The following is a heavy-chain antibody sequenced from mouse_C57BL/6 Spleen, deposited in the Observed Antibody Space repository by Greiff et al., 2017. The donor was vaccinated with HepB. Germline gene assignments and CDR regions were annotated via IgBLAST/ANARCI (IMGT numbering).Heavy chain of an antibody. V-gene: IGHV5-4*01. J-gene: IGHJ4*01. CDR3: ARDRDGSSYDYAMDY. CDR2: ISDGGSYT. D-gene: IGHD1-1*01. CDR1: GFTFSSYA. Sequence: VQLKESGGGLVKPGGSLKLSCAASGFTFSSYAMSWVRQTPEKRLEWVATISDGGSYTYYPDNVKGRFTISRDNAKNNLYLQMSHLKSEDTAMYYCARDRDGSSYDYAMDYWGQGTSVTVSS.